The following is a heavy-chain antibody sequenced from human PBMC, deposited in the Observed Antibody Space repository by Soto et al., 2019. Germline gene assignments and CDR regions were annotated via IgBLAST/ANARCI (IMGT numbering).Heavy chain of an antibody. D-gene: IGHD2-2*01. J-gene: IGHJ4*02. CDR3: AKDHIVAAAPDY. Sequence: AGGAPGLSLATPWISFSSYWLHWGPAAPGKGLEWVAVISYDGSNKYYADSVKGRFTISRDNSKNTLYLQMNSLRSEDTAVYYCAKDHIVAAAPDYWGQGTLVTVSS. CDR2: ISYDGSNK. CDR1: WISFSSYW. V-gene: IGHV3-30*18.